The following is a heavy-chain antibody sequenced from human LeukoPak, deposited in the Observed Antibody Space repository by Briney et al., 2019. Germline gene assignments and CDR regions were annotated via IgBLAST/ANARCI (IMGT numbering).Heavy chain of an antibody. Sequence: GGSLRLSCAASGFTFSSYSMNWVRQAPGKGLEWVSSISSSSSYIYYADSVKGRSTISRDNAKNSLYLQMNSLRAEDMAVYYCARDIGINWFDPWGQGTLVTVSS. CDR2: ISSSSSYI. D-gene: IGHD2-15*01. CDR3: ARDIGINWFDP. J-gene: IGHJ5*02. V-gene: IGHV3-21*01. CDR1: GFTFSSYS.